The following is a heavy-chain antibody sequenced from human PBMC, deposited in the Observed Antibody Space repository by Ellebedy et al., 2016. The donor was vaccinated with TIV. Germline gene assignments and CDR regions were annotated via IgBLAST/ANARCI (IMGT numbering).Heavy chain of an antibody. J-gene: IGHJ4*02. V-gene: IGHV3-43D*03. D-gene: IGHD3-10*01. Sequence: GESLKISCAASGFTFDDYAMHWVRQAPGKGLEWVSLISWDGGSTYYADSVKGRFTISRDNAKNSLYLQMNSLRAEDTALYHCARVGGYFYGSGSYYNSLFDYWGQGTLVTVSS. CDR2: ISWDGGST. CDR1: GFTFDDYA. CDR3: ARVGGYFYGSGSYYNSLFDY.